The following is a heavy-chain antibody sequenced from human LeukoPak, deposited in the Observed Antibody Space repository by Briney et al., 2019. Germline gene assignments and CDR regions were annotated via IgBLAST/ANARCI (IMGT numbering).Heavy chain of an antibody. CDR3: AKDGYGGYDYFDY. CDR1: GFTFSIYG. V-gene: IGHV3-30*18. D-gene: IGHD5-12*01. CDR2: ISYDGSNK. Sequence: GESLTLSCAPSGFTFSIYGMHWVRHAPGEGLKCGAVISYDGSNKYYAYSVKGRFTISRDNSKLTLYLQMTSLRAEDTAVYYCAKDGYGGYDYFDYWGQGTLVTVSS. J-gene: IGHJ4*02.